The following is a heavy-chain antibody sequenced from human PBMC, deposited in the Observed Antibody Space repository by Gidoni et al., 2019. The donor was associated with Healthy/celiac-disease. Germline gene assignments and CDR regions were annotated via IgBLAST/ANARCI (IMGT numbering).Heavy chain of an antibody. V-gene: IGHV4-4*07. CDR3: ARGPRDYGDLDRGAFDY. Sequence: QVQLQESGPGLVKPSETLSLTCTVSGGSISRYYWSWIRQPAGKGLEWIGRIYTSGSTNYNPSLKSRVTMSVDTSKNQFSLKLSSVTAADTAVYYCARGPRDYGDLDRGAFDYWGQGTLVTVSS. D-gene: IGHD4-17*01. CDR2: IYTSGST. J-gene: IGHJ4*02. CDR1: GGSISRYY.